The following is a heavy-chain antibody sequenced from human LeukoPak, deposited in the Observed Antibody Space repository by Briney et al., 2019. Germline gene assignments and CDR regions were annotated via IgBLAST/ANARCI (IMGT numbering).Heavy chain of an antibody. V-gene: IGHV4-34*01. J-gene: IGHJ6*02. Sequence: SETLSLTCAVYGGSFSGYYWSWIRQPPGKGLEWIGEINHSGSTNYNPSLKSRVTISVDTSKNQFSLKLSSVTAADTAVYYCARGIPPDVWGQGTTVTVSS. CDR1: GGSFSGYY. CDR2: INHSGST. CDR3: ARGIPPDV.